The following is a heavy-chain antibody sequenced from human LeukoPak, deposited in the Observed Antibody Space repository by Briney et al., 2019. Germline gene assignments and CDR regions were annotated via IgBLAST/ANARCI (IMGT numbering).Heavy chain of an antibody. CDR1: VFTFGSYS. CDR2: ISRSSSTI. D-gene: IGHD3-10*01. CDR3: ARTRGLVQDYYYYGLDV. Sequence: GGSLRLSCAASVFTFGSYSMNWVRQAPGKGLEWVSYISRSSSTIYYADSVKGRFTISRDNAKNSLYLQMNSLRAEDTAVYYCARTRGLVQDYYYYGLDVWGQGTTVTVSS. V-gene: IGHV3-48*01. J-gene: IGHJ6*02.